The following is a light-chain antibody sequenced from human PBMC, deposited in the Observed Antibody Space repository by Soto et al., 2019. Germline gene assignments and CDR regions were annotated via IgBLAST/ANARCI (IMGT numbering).Light chain of an antibody. J-gene: IGKJ3*01. V-gene: IGKV1-27*01. CDR1: QGIRNF. CDR3: QKYSSVPV. CDR2: AAS. Sequence: DIQMTQSPTSLSASVGDRVTITCRASQGIRNFVAWYQQKPGKAPKLLIYAASTLQSGVPSRFNGSGSGTDFTLTINSVQPEDVATYSCQKYSSVPVFGPGTKVEIK.